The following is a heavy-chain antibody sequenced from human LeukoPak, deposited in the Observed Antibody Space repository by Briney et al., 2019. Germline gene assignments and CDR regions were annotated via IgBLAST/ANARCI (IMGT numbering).Heavy chain of an antibody. Sequence: SETLSLTCTVSGGSISSYYWGWIRQPPGKGLGWIGSIYYSGNTYYNPSLKSRVTISVDTSKNQFSLKLSSVTAADTAVYYCARLFSSSWYRGAFDLWGQGTMVTVSS. CDR3: ARLFSSSWYRGAFDL. CDR2: IYYSGNT. J-gene: IGHJ3*01. CDR1: GGSISSYY. D-gene: IGHD6-13*01. V-gene: IGHV4-39*01.